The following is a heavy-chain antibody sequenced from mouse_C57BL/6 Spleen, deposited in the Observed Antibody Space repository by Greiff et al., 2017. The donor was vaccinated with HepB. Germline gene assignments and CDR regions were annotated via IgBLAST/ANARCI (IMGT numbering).Heavy chain of an antibody. V-gene: IGHV1-82*01. J-gene: IGHJ1*03. D-gene: IGHD1-1*01. Sequence: VQLQQSGPELVKPGASVKISCKASGYAFSSSWMNWVKQRPGKGLEWIGRIYPGDGDTNYNGKFKGKATLTADKSSGTAYMQLSTLTSEDAAVYFCARSGSGGYWCFDVWGTGTTVTVSS. CDR3: ARSGSGGYWCFDV. CDR2: IYPGDGDT. CDR1: GYAFSSSW.